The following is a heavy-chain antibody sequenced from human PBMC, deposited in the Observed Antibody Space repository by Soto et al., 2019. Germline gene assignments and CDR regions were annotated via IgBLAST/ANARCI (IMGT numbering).Heavy chain of an antibody. Sequence: QVQLVQSGAEVKKPGASVKVSCKASGYTFTSYDINWVRQATGQGLEWMGWMNPNSGNTGYAQKYQGRVTMTRNTSISTSYRELNRQRIKHTAVYYCARSPPRVERNNYAGIWFDPWGQGTLVTVSS. V-gene: IGHV1-8*01. CDR2: MNPNSGNT. D-gene: IGHD4-4*01. CDR3: ARSPPRVERNNYAGIWFDP. CDR1: GYTFTSYD. J-gene: IGHJ5*02.